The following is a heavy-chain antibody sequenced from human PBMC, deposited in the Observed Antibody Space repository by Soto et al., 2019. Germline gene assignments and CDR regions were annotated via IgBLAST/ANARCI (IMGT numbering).Heavy chain of an antibody. D-gene: IGHD4-17*01. V-gene: IGHV2-26*01. CDR2: IFSDNER. Sequence: QVTLKASGPVLVKPTETLTLTSTVSGFSLTTGRMGVSWIRQSPGKALEWLAHIFSDNERSYSTSMQGRLTIPKDSSGSQVVLSMTNFDPVDSGTYYWVLVDADSYQCYSGMDVWGQGATVTVSS. CDR3: VLVDADSYQCYSGMDV. J-gene: IGHJ6*02. CDR1: GFSLTTGRMG.